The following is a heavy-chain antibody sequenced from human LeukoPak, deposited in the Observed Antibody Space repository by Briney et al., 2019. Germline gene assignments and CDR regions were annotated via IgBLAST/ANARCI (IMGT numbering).Heavy chain of an antibody. CDR3: ARDLYSSRTNDAFVI. J-gene: IGHJ3*02. D-gene: IGHD6-13*01. Sequence: SETLSLTCTVSGGSIRSNNYYWGWIRQPPGKGLEWIGSIYYHGSTYYNPSLKSRVTISVDTSKNQFSLKLRSVTAADTAVYYCARDLYSSRTNDAFVIWNQGTMVTASS. CDR2: IYYHGST. CDR1: GGSIRSNNYY. V-gene: IGHV4-39*07.